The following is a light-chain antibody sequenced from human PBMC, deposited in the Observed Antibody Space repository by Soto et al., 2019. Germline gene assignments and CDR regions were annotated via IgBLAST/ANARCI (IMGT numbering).Light chain of an antibody. CDR1: RVINIF. Sequence: QLSQPPSSLSASVGARFAIACRARRVINIFLARSQHKPAKAPKLLIYAASSLQTGVQSRFNGSGSARDFTLTINSLQSEDFETYYCQKTDSYQSNVGGGTTVDLK. J-gene: IGKJ4*01. V-gene: IGKV1-9*01. CDR3: QKTDSYQSN. CDR2: AAS.